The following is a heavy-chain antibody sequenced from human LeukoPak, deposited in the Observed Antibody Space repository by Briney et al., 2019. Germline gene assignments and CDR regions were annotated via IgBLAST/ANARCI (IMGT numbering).Heavy chain of an antibody. CDR3: ARDVRRFGELAYWFDP. Sequence: SETLSLTCTVSGDSISSGDYYWSWIRQPAGKGLEWIGRISSSGSTNYNPSLKSRVTISVDTSKNQFSLKLSSVTAADTAVYYCARDVRRFGELAYWFDPWGQGTLVTVSS. V-gene: IGHV4-61*02. D-gene: IGHD3-10*01. CDR2: ISSSGST. J-gene: IGHJ5*02. CDR1: GDSISSGDYY.